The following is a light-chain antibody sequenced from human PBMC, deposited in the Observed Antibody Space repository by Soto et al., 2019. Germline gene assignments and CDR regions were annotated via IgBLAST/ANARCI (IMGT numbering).Light chain of an antibody. CDR1: SSNIGAGYN. Sequence: QSVLTQPPSMSGAPGQRVTISCTGTSSNIGAGYNVHWYQQVPGTAPKLLIYGNNNRPSGVPDRFSGSKSGTSASLAITGLLAEDEADYYCQSYDKSLSGSVVFGGGTKVTVL. CDR2: GNN. V-gene: IGLV1-40*01. J-gene: IGLJ2*01. CDR3: QSYDKSLSGSVV.